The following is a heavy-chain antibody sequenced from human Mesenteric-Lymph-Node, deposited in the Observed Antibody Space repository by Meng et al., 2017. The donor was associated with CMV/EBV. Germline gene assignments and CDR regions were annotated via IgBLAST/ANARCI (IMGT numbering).Heavy chain of an antibody. Sequence: ASVKVSCKASGYTFTGYYMHWVRQAPGQGLEWMGWINPNSGGTNYAQKFQGRVTMTRDTSISTAYMELSNLNSEDTAVYFCARGSGRGMDVWGQGTTVTVSS. D-gene: IGHD3-10*01. J-gene: IGHJ6*02. CDR3: ARGSGRGMDV. CDR2: INPNSGGT. CDR1: GYTFTGYY. V-gene: IGHV1-2*02.